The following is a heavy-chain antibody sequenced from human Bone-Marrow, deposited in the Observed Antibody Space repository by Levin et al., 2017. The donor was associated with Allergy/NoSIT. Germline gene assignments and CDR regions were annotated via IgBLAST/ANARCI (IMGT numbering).Heavy chain of an antibody. CDR3: ARDLKSRVRGFFRPNYYCYGMDV. V-gene: IGHV3-11*01. CDR1: GFTFSDYY. D-gene: IGHD3-10*01. CDR2: ISSSGSTI. J-gene: IGHJ6*02. Sequence: PGGSLRLSCAASGFTFSDYYMSWIRQAPGKGLEWVSYISSSGSTIYYADSVKGRFTISRDNAKNSLYLQMNSLRAEDTAVYYCARDLKSRVRGFFRPNYYCYGMDVWGQGTTVTVSS.